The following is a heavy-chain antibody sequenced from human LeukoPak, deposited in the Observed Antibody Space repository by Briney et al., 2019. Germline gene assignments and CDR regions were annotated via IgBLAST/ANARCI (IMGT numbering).Heavy chain of an antibody. J-gene: IGHJ6*03. CDR3: ARAPYRYNWNYRYYYYYMDV. D-gene: IGHD1-7*01. CDR2: INPNSGGT. V-gene: IGHV1-2*02. Sequence: ASVKVSCTASGYTFTGYYMHWVRQAPGQGLEWMAWINPNSGGTNYAQKFQGRVTMTRDTSISTAYMELSRLRSDDTAVYYCARAPYRYNWNYRYYYYYMDVWGKGTTVTVSS. CDR1: GYTFTGYY.